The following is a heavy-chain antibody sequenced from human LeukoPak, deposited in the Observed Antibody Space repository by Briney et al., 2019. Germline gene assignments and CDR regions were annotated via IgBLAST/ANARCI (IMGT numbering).Heavy chain of an antibody. CDR3: ARGTPGYSSV. J-gene: IGHJ4*02. CDR1: GYTFTSYY. Sequence: ASVKVSRKASGYTFTSYYMHWVRQGPGQGLEWMGIINPSGGTNYAQKFQGRVTMTRDTSTSTVYMELSSLRSEDTAVYYCARGTPGYSSVWGQGTLVTVSS. D-gene: IGHD6-19*01. V-gene: IGHV1-46*01. CDR2: INPSGGT.